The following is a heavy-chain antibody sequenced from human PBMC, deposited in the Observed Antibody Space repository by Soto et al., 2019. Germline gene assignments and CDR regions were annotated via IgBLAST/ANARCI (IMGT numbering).Heavy chain of an antibody. D-gene: IGHD3-22*01. Sequence: QVQLVQSGAEMTKPGSSVKVSCRASGGAFRTYGFSWVRQAPGQGLEWMGVIIPVLRTADYAQKFQGRVSITADESTSTVYMELRRLTSDDTAMYFCARDYDDSSGYFSGWGQGTLVTVSS. J-gene: IGHJ4*02. CDR1: GGAFRTYG. CDR3: ARDYDDSSGYFSG. V-gene: IGHV1-69*12. CDR2: IIPVLRTA.